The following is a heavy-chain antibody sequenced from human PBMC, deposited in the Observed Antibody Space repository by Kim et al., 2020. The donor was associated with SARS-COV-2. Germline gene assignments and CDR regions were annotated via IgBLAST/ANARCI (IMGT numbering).Heavy chain of an antibody. V-gene: IGHV5-10-1*01. D-gene: IGHD3-10*01. CDR3: VRQDATGDIIISPPEVPYDY. Sequence: GESLKISCKASGYRITSYWISWVRQMPGKGLEWMGRIEPSDSYTNYGPSFQGHVTISADRSINTVYLKWSSLKASDTAMYYCVRQDATGDIIISPPEVPYDYWGQGTLVTVSS. CDR2: IEPSDSYT. J-gene: IGHJ4*02. CDR1: GYRITSYW.